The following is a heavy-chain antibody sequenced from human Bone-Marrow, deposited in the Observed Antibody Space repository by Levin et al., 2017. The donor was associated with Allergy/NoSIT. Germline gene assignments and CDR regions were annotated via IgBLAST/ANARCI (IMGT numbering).Heavy chain of an antibody. CDR3: TKNPGPDIFEY. V-gene: IGHV5-51*01. CDR2: IYPGDSDT. J-gene: IGHJ4*02. D-gene: IGHD1-14*01. Sequence: GESLKISCQASGYRFTSYWIGWVRQVPGKGLEWMGIIYPGDSDTKYSPSFQGQVTISVDKSTSTAYLQWTSLKASDTAMYYCTKNPGPDIFEYWGQGTLVTVSS. CDR1: GYRFTSYW.